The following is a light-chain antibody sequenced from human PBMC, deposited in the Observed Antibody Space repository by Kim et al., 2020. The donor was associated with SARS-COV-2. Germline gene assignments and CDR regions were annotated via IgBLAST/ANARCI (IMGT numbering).Light chain of an antibody. CDR2: DAS. J-gene: IGKJ1*01. CDR3: QQRNNWPRT. V-gene: IGKV3-11*01. Sequence: LSPGERDSLSCRASESFSGYLAWYQQKPGQTPRLLIYDASNRATGIPARFSGSGSGTDFTLSISSLEPEDFAVYYCQQRNNWPRTFGQGTKVDIK. CDR1: ESFSGY.